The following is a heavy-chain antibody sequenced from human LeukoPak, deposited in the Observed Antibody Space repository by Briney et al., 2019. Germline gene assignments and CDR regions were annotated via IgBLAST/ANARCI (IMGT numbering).Heavy chain of an antibody. J-gene: IGHJ5*02. D-gene: IGHD5-12*01. CDR3: ARDAGNSGYGCDL. V-gene: IGHV3-48*01. CDR2: IRSSSET. Sequence: GGSLRLSCAASGFIFSQYSMNWVRQAPGKWLEWVSHIRSSSETFYADSVKGRFTISRDNARNSLYLQMNNLRGEDTAIYYCARDAGNSGYGCDLWGQGTLVTVSS. CDR1: GFIFSQYS.